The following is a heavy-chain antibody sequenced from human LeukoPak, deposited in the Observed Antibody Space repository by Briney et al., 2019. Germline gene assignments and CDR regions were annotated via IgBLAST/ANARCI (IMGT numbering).Heavy chain of an antibody. CDR2: ISAYNGNT. V-gene: IGHV1-18*01. CDR1: GYTFTSYG. D-gene: IGHD2-15*01. CDR3: ARGVRGGSSP. Sequence: ASVKVSCKSSGYTFTSYGISGVRQAPGQGLEWMGWISAYNGNTNYAQKLQGRVNMTTDTSPSTAYMEVRSLRSDDTAVYYCARGVRGGSSPWGQGTLVTVSS. J-gene: IGHJ4*02.